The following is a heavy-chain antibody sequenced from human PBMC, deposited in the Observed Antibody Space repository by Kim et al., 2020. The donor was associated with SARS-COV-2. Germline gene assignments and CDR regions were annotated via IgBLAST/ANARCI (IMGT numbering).Heavy chain of an antibody. CDR2: ISWDGGST. J-gene: IGHJ6*02. Sequence: GGSLRLSCAASGFTFDDYTMHWVRQAPGKGLEWVSLISWDGGSTYYADSVKGRFTISRDNSKNSLYLQMNSLRTEDTALYYCAKDMYYYYYGMDVWGQGTTVTVSS. V-gene: IGHV3-43*01. CDR3: AKDMYYYYYGMDV. CDR1: GFTFDDYT.